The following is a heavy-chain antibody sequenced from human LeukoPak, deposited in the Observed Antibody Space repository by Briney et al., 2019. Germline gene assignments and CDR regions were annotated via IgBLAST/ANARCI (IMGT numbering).Heavy chain of an antibody. J-gene: IGHJ5*02. V-gene: IGHV5-51*01. D-gene: IGHD4-17*01. CDR1: GYDFSTKW. CDR2: IYPLDSIT. Sequence: QSLQISCQTSGYDFSTKWIGWVRQMPGKGLEWMGIIYPLDSITRYSPSFQGHVTISADTSINTAYLQWTSLKPSDTAIYYCARLAPDYADYWFDPWGQGTLVTVSA. CDR3: ARLAPDYADYWFDP.